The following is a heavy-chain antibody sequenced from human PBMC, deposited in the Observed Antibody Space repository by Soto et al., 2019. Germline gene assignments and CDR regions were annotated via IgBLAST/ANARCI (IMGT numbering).Heavy chain of an antibody. CDR1: GYSFTDYH. J-gene: IGHJ3*02. D-gene: IGHD2-2*01. V-gene: IGHV1-2*04. CDR2: INPKSGGT. Sequence: ASVKVSCKASGYSFTDYHIHWVRQAPGQGLEWLGRINPKSGGTSTAQKFQGWVTMTRDRSISTVYMELTRLRSDDTAVYFCAREKRGYCSSTRCPQGTDAFDIWGQGTMVTVSS. CDR3: AREKRGYCSSTRCPQGTDAFDI.